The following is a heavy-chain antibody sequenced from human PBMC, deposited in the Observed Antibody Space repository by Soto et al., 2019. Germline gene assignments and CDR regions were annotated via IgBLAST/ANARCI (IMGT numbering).Heavy chain of an antibody. V-gene: IGHV3-30-3*01. CDR3: ARDPPAVASLDY. CDR1: GFTFSSYA. CDR2: ISYDGSNK. Sequence: GGSLRLSCAASGFTFSSYAMHWVRQAPGKGLEWVAVISYDGSNKYYADSVKGRFTISRDNSKNTLYLQMNSLRAEDTAVYYCARDPPAVASLDYWGQGTLVTVSS. J-gene: IGHJ4*02. D-gene: IGHD6-19*01.